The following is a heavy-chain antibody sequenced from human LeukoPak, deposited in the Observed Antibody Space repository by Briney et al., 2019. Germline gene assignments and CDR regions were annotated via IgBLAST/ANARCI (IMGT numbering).Heavy chain of an antibody. CDR1: GYTLTELS. CDR3: AINYYDSSGYAFDI. CDR2: FDPEDGET. D-gene: IGHD3-22*01. Sequence: ASVKVSCKVSGYTLTELSMHWVRQAPGKGLEWMGGFDPEDGETIYAQKFQGRVTITADKSTSTAYMELSSLRSEDTAVYYCAINYYDSSGYAFDIWGQGTMVTVSS. J-gene: IGHJ3*02. V-gene: IGHV1-24*01.